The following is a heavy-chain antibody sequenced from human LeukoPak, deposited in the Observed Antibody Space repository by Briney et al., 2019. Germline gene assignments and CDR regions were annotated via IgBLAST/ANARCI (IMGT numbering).Heavy chain of an antibody. V-gene: IGHV3-48*01. D-gene: IGHD3-22*01. CDR2: ISSSSSTI. J-gene: IGHJ3*02. Sequence: GGSLRLSCAASGFSFSSYSMNWVRQAPGKGLEWVSYISSSSSTIHYADSVKGRFTISRDNAKNSLYLQMNSVRAEDTAVYYCARERGAYYYDNSGYSCRDAFDIWGQGTMVTVSS. CDR1: GFSFSSYS. CDR3: ARERGAYYYDNSGYSCRDAFDI.